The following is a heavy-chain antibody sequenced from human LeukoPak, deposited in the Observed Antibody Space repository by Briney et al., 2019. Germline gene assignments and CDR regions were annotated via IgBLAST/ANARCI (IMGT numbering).Heavy chain of an antibody. CDR3: ARGRGATVITNFDY. V-gene: IGHV5-51*01. CDR1: GYTFTGYW. J-gene: IGHJ4*02. CDR2: ISPGDSDT. D-gene: IGHD4-23*01. Sequence: GESLKISCQSSGYTFTGYWIGWVRQMPGKGLEWMGIISPGDSDTRNSPSFQGQVTMSADKSINTAYLQWGSLKASDTAMYYCARGRGATVITNFDYWGQGTLVTVSS.